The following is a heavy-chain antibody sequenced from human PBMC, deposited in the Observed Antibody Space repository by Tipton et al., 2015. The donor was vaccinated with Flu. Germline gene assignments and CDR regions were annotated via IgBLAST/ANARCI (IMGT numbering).Heavy chain of an antibody. V-gene: IGHV4-38-2*01. J-gene: IGHJ4*02. CDR1: GYSISSGYY. D-gene: IGHD6-19*01. Sequence: TLSLTCAVSGYSISSGYYWGWIRQPPGKGLEWIGSIHHSGSTYYNPSRKSRVTISVDTSKNQFSLKLSSVTAADTAVYYCTRQERSGWFLDYWGQGTLVTVSS. CDR3: TRQERSGWFLDY. CDR2: IHHSGST.